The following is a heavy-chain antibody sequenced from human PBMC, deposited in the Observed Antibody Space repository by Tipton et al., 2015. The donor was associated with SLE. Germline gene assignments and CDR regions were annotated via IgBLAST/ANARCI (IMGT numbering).Heavy chain of an antibody. V-gene: IGHV3-21*01. CDR3: ARAPPGTFYMDV. CDR1: EFTFSTYT. Sequence: SLRLSCEASEFTFSTYTMAWVRQAPGTGLEWVSSITRSGNLILYGDSVRGRFTISRDNAKNSLYLQMDDLRAEDTAIYYCARAPPGTFYMDVWGKGTTVTVSS. CDR2: ITRSGNLI. J-gene: IGHJ6*03. D-gene: IGHD1/OR15-1a*01.